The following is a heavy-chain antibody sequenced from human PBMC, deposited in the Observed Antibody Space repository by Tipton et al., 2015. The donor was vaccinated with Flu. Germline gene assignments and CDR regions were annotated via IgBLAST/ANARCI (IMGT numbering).Heavy chain of an antibody. CDR2: IYHSGST. V-gene: IGHV4-30-2*01. CDR3: AREVVRQWLAGFDY. CDR1: GGSISSGGYS. Sequence: LRLSCAVSGGSISSGGYSWSWIRQPPGKGLEWIGYIYHSGSTYYNPSLKSRVTISVDRSKNQFSLKLSSVTAADTAVYYCAREVVRQWLAGFDYWGQGTLVTVSS. D-gene: IGHD6-19*01. J-gene: IGHJ4*02.